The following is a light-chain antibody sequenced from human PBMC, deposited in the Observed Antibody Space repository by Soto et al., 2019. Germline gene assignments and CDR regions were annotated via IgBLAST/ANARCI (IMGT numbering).Light chain of an antibody. J-gene: IGLJ1*01. V-gene: IGLV2-8*01. CDR3: SSYLNYNSEV. CDR1: STDVGGYNY. CDR2: EVN. Sequence: QSALTQPPSASGSPGGSVTISCTGTSTDVGGYNYVSWYQRHPGKAPKLIIYEVNKRPSGVPDRFSGSKSGNTASLTVSGLQAEDEADYYCSSYLNYNSEVFGTGTKVTVL.